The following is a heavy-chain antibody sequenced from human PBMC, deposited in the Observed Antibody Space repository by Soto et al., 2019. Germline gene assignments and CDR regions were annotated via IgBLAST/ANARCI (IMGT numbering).Heavy chain of an antibody. V-gene: IGHV3-23*01. D-gene: IGHD3-3*02. CDR2: IRAIVGST. CDR3: ARGTSISY. J-gene: IGHJ4*02. Sequence: GSLRLSCAASGFTFSSYDMTWVRQAPGKGLEWVSVIRAIVGSTYYADSVKGRFTISRDNSKNTLYLEMNSLRAEDTAVYYCARGTSISYWGQGTLVTVSS. CDR1: GFTFSSYD.